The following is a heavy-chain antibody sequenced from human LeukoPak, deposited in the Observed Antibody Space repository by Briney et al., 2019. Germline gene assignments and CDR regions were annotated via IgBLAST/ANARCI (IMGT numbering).Heavy chain of an antibody. CDR3: ARYLMMEGRYFYHYMDV. CDR1: GFTLEDYG. J-gene: IGHJ6*03. CDR2: INWKGSIK. Sequence: GGSLRLSCAVSGFTLEDYGMSWVRHGRGGGREGVADINWKGSIKLYGDCVRGRFTIERDKDTNSLYVQMNSLRKEDTALYYCARYLMMEGRYFYHYMDVWGKGTTVTVSS. D-gene: IGHD2-8*01. V-gene: IGHV3-20*04.